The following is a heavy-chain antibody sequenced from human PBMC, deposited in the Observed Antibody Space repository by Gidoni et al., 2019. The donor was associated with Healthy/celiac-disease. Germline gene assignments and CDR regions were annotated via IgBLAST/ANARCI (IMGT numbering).Heavy chain of an antibody. D-gene: IGHD6-13*01. J-gene: IGHJ2*01. V-gene: IGHV4-31*03. CDR1: GGSISSGGYY. Sequence: QVQLQESGPGLVKPSQTLSLTCTVSGGSISSGGYYWSWIRQHPGKGLEWIGYIYYSGSTYYNPSLKSRVTISVDTSKNQFSLKLSSVTAADTAVYYCARRRGIAAAGEDWYFDLWGRGTLVTVSS. CDR2: IYYSGST. CDR3: ARRRGIAAAGEDWYFDL.